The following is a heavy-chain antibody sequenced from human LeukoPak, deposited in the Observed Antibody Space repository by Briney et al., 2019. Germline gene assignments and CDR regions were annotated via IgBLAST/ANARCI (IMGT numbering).Heavy chain of an antibody. Sequence: SETLSLTCTVSGGSISSYYWSWIRQPAGKGLEWIGRIYTSGSTNYNPSLKSRVTMPVDTSKNQFSLKMSSVTAADTAVYYCARATPYYYDSSGYHEVFHFDYWGQGTLVTVSS. CDR1: GGSISSYY. J-gene: IGHJ4*02. V-gene: IGHV4-4*07. CDR3: ARATPYYYDSSGYHEVFHFDY. CDR2: IYTSGST. D-gene: IGHD3-22*01.